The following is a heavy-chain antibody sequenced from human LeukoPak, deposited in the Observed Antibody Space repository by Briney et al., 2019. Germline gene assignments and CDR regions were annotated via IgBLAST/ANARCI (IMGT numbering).Heavy chain of an antibody. CDR1: GFTFSSYW. CDR3: ARDGEQWLVDLFDY. D-gene: IGHD6-19*01. V-gene: IGHV3-7*01. CDR2: IKQDGSEK. Sequence: GGSLRLSCAASGFTFSSYWMSWVRQAPGKGLEWVANIKQDGSEKYYVDSVKGRFTISRDNAKNSLYLQMNSLRAEDTAVYYCARDGEQWLVDLFDYWGEGTLVTVSS. J-gene: IGHJ4*02.